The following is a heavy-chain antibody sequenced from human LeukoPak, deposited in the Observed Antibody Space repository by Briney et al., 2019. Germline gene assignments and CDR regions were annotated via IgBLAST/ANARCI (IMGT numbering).Heavy chain of an antibody. CDR2: IYYSGST. J-gene: IGHJ4*02. CDR3: ARVPTPVYLDY. V-gene: IGHV4-59*01. D-gene: IGHD1-14*01. Sequence: PSETLSLTCTVSGGSISSYYWSWIRQPPGKGLEWIGYIYYSGSTNYNPSLKSRVTISVDTSKNQFSLKLSSVTAADTAVYYCARVPTPVYLDYWGQGTLVTVSS. CDR1: GGSISSYY.